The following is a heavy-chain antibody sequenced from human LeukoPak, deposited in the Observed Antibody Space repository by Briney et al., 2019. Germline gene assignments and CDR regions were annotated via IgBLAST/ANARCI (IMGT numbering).Heavy chain of an antibody. CDR1: GFTFSSYG. J-gene: IGHJ6*02. V-gene: IGHV3-33*01. Sequence: GGSLRLSCAASGFTFSSYGMHWVRQAPGKGLEWVAVIWYDGSNKYYADSVKGRFTISRDNSKNTLYLQMSSLRAEDTAVYYCARDIAYYDSSGYYYYYYGMDVWGQGTTVTVSS. CDR2: IWYDGSNK. CDR3: ARDIAYYDSSGYYYYYYGMDV. D-gene: IGHD3-22*01.